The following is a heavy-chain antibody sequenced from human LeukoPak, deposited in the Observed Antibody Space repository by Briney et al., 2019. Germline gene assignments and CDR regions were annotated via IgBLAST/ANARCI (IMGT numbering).Heavy chain of an antibody. V-gene: IGHV4-39*07. CDR2: IYHTGST. D-gene: IGHD3-10*01. CDR3: ARGGIEYYFDF. CDR1: GGSISSSSYY. Sequence: SETLSLTCTVSGGSISSSSYYWGWIRQPPGKGLEWIGVIYHTGSTYYNPSLKSRVTISIDTSKTQFSLKLSSVTAADTAVYYCARGGIEYYFDFWGQGTLVTVSS. J-gene: IGHJ4*02.